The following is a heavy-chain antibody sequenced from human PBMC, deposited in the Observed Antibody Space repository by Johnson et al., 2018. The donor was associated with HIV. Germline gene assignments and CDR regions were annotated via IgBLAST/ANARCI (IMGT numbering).Heavy chain of an antibody. CDR3: ARKKSCSSTSCYWDDAFDI. J-gene: IGHJ3*02. V-gene: IGHV3-7*01. Sequence: VQLVESGGNLVQPGGSLRLSCAASGFTFSNYWMRWVRQAPGKGLEWVANIKQDGSEKYYVDSVKGRFTISRDNAKNSLYLQMNSLRAEDTAVYYCARKKSCSSTSCYWDDAFDIWGQGTMVTVSS. CDR1: GFTFSNYW. D-gene: IGHD2-2*01. CDR2: IKQDGSEK.